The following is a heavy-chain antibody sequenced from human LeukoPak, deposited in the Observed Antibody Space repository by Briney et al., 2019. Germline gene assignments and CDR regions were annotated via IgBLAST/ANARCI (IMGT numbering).Heavy chain of an antibody. J-gene: IGHJ4*02. V-gene: IGHV4-59*08. D-gene: IGHD3-22*01. Sequence: KPSETLSLTCTVSGASISSYYWNWIRQPPGKGLEWIGYIYYSGSTKYNPSLESRVTISVDTSKNQFSLKMSSVTAADTAVYYCARWSSGYYAFDYWGQGSLVTVSS. CDR1: GASISSYY. CDR2: IYYSGST. CDR3: ARWSSGYYAFDY.